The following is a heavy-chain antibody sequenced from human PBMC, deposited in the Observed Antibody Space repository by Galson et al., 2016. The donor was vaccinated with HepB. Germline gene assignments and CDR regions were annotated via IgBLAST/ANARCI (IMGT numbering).Heavy chain of an antibody. CDR1: GFTFNAHW. J-gene: IGHJ4*02. CDR2: IRGDGIVS. V-gene: IGHV3-7*01. CDR3: SRGITGSYFD. Sequence: SLRLSCAASGFTFNAHWMNWVRQAPGKGLEWVANIRGDGIVSYYAESVRGRFTISRDNAKNSLYLQMNGLRVDETAVYYCSRGITGSYFDWGQGTLVTVSS. D-gene: IGHD3-10*01.